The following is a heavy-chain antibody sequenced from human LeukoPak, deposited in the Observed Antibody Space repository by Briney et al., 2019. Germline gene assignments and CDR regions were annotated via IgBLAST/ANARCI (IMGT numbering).Heavy chain of an antibody. Sequence: PGGSLRLSCAASGFTFSSYSMNWVRQAPGKGLEWVSSISSSSSYIYYADSVKGRFTISRDNAKNSLYLQMNSLRAEDTAVYYCATWKHSYGDYAIDYWGQGTLVTVSS. J-gene: IGHJ4*02. CDR3: ATWKHSYGDYAIDY. CDR1: GFTFSSYS. V-gene: IGHV3-21*01. CDR2: ISSSSSYI. D-gene: IGHD4-17*01.